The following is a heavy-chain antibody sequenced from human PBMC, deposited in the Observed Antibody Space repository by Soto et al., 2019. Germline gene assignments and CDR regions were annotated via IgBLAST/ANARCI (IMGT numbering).Heavy chain of an antibody. CDR2: ISWNSGSI. V-gene: IGHV3-9*01. Sequence: EVQLVESGGGLVQPGRSLRLSCAASGFTFDDYAMHWVRQAPGKGLEWVSGISWNSGSIGYADSVKGRFTISRDNAKNSLYLQMNSLRAEDTALYYCAKDTDSGSYDLGYWGQGTLVTVSS. D-gene: IGHD3-10*01. CDR3: AKDTDSGSYDLGY. J-gene: IGHJ4*02. CDR1: GFTFDDYA.